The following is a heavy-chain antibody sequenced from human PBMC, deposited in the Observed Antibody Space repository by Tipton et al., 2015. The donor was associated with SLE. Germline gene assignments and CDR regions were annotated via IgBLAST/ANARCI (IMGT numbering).Heavy chain of an antibody. CDR1: GVSISTYY. Sequence: LRLSCSVSGVSISTYYWSWIRQSPGKGLEWIGFFYFSGSSQYNPSLKSRVAISADTSNNQFSLELRSVTAADTAVYFCAVHSIRDPAFDIWGQGTMVTVSS. D-gene: IGHD2-21*01. CDR2: FYFSGSS. V-gene: IGHV4-59*03. CDR3: AVHSIRDPAFDI. J-gene: IGHJ3*02.